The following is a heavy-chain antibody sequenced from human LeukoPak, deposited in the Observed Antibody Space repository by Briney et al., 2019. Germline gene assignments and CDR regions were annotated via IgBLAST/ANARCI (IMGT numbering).Heavy chain of an antibody. J-gene: IGHJ6*02. CDR1: GFTFISYG. D-gene: IGHD6-13*01. V-gene: IGHV3-30*18. CDR2: ISYDGSNK. CDR3: AKDGTRSLGYYYYGMDV. Sequence: GGSLRLSCAASGFTFISYGMHWVRQAPGKGLEWVAVISYDGSNKYYADSVKGRFTISRDNSKNTLYLQMNSLRAEDTAVYYCAKDGTRSLGYYYYGMDVWGQGTTVTVSS.